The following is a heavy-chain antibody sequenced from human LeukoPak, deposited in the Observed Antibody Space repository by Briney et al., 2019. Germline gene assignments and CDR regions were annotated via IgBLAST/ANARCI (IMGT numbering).Heavy chain of an antibody. CDR2: IYYSGST. J-gene: IGHJ4*02. D-gene: IGHD3-22*01. Sequence: AETLPLTCTVSGGSISSSSYYWGWIRQPPGKGLEWIGSIYYSGSTYYNPSLKSRVTISVDTSKNQFSLKLSSVTAADTAVYYCAKDHTYYYDSSGYYFDYWGQGTLVTVSS. CDR1: GGSISSSSYY. V-gene: IGHV4-39*01. CDR3: AKDHTYYYDSSGYYFDY.